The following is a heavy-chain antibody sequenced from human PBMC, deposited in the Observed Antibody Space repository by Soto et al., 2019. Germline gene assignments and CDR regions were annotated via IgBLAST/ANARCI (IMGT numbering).Heavy chain of an antibody. V-gene: IGHV3-23*01. CDR3: AKGVCSGGSCQPDY. Sequence: EVQLLESGGSLVQHGGSLRLSCAASGFIFSSYAMSWVRQAPGKGLEWVSGISGSDGSTYYADSVKGRFTISRDNSKNTLYLQMNSLRAEDTAVYYCAKGVCSGGSCQPDYWGQGTLVTVSS. J-gene: IGHJ4*02. D-gene: IGHD2-15*01. CDR1: GFIFSSYA. CDR2: ISGSDGST.